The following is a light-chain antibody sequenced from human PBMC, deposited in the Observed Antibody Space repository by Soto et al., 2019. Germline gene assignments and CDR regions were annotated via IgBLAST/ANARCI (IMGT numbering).Light chain of an antibody. Sequence: EIVMTQSPATLSVSPGGRATLSCRASQTISGTLAWYQQKPGQAPRLLIHGASTRAPGFPARFSGSGSGTEFTLTISSLQSEDFAVYYCQQYHHWPPITFGQGTRLEIK. CDR2: GAS. CDR3: QQYHHWPPIT. V-gene: IGKV3-15*01. J-gene: IGKJ5*01. CDR1: QTISGT.